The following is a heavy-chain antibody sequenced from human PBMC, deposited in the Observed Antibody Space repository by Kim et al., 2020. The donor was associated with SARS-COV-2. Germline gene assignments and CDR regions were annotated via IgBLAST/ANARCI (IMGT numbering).Heavy chain of an antibody. CDR3: ARVLGAITIFGVVIVNWFDP. V-gene: IGHV4-31*03. Sequence: SETRSLTCTVSGGSISSGGYYWSWIRQHPGKGLEWIGYIYYSGSTYYNPSLKSRVTISVDTSKNQFSLKLSSVTAADTAVYYCARVLGAITIFGVVIVNWFDPWGQGTLVTVSS. J-gene: IGHJ5*02. D-gene: IGHD3-3*01. CDR2: IYYSGST. CDR1: GGSISSGGYY.